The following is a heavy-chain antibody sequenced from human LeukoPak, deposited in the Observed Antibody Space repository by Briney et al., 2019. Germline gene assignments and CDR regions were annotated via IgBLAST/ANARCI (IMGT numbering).Heavy chain of an antibody. D-gene: IGHD3-22*01. CDR2: ISSSSSYI. CDR3: ARAGYYDSSGYYYYYGMDV. J-gene: IGHJ6*02. V-gene: IGHV3-21*01. Sequence: PGGSLRLSCAASGFTFSSYSMNWVRQTPGKGLEWVSSISSSSSYIYYADSVKGRFTISRDNAKNSLYLQMNSLRAEDTAVYYCARAGYYDSSGYYYYYGMDVWGQGTTVTVSS. CDR1: GFTFSSYS.